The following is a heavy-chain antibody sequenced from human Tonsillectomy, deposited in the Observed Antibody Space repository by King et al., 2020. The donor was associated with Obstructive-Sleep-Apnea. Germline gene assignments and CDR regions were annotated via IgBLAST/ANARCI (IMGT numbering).Heavy chain of an antibody. CDR1: GDSINDYY. V-gene: IGHV4-59*01. CDR2: IYYSGST. D-gene: IGHD6-13*01. J-gene: IGHJ5*02. Sequence: QLQESGPRLVKPSETLSLTCIVSGDSINDYYWSWIRQAPGKGLEWIGYIYYSGSTNYNPSLKRRVTMSVDTSRNQFSLRLTSGTAADTAVYYCARAEQLLGSNWFDPWGQGTLVTVSS. CDR3: ARAEQLLGSNWFDP.